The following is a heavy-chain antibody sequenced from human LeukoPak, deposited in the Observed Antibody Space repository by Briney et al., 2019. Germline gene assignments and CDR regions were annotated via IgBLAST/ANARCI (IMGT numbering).Heavy chain of an antibody. CDR2: IYSVGGT. CDR1: GFTVTSNY. Sequence: PGGSLRLSCAASGFTVTSNYMSWVRQAPGRGLEWVSIIYSVGGTYYADSVKGRFTISRDNSKNTLYLQMNNLRAEDTAVYYCAKDLLRWSFDYWGQGSLVTVSS. D-gene: IGHD4-23*01. V-gene: IGHV3-66*01. J-gene: IGHJ4*02. CDR3: AKDLLRWSFDY.